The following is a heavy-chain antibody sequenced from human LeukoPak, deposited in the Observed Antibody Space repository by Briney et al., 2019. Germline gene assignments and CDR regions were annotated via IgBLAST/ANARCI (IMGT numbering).Heavy chain of an antibody. J-gene: IGHJ4*02. V-gene: IGHV3-33*01. CDR1: GFTFSNYA. CDR2: IWYDGSNK. Sequence: PGGSLRLSCAASGFTFSNYAMHWVRQAPGKGLEWVAVIWYDGSNKYYADSVKGRFTISRDYSKNTLYLQMNSLRAEDTALYYCARDPPHYSSSWYYFDYWGQRTLVTVSS. D-gene: IGHD6-13*01. CDR3: ARDPPHYSSSWYYFDY.